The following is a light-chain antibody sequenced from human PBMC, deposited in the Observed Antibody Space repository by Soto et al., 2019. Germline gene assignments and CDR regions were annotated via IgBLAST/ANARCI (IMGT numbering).Light chain of an antibody. CDR3: QKNSNWPRIT. J-gene: IGKJ5*01. CDR2: DAS. Sequence: EIVCTQSSANMSLSPGESAPLSGMASPSVSSYLAWYQQPLPQSPRLLLYDASNRATGIPPTFSGSGCGTDFTPTIRRLETEDFAVYYCQKNSNWPRITVG. V-gene: IGKV3-11*01. CDR1: PSVSSY.